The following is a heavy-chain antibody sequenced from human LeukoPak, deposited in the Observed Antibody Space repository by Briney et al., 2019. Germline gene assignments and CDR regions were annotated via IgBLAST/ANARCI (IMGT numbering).Heavy chain of an antibody. D-gene: IGHD5-12*01. CDR1: GFTFSSYA. CDR2: ISGSGGST. Sequence: QSGGSLRLSCAASGFTFSSYAMSWVRQAPGKGLEWVSAISGSGGSTYYADSVKGRFTISRDNSKNTLYLQMNSLRAGDTAVYYCAKDQATSSPWGSGDDYWGQGTLVTVSS. V-gene: IGHV3-23*01. CDR3: AKDQATSSPWGSGDDY. J-gene: IGHJ4*02.